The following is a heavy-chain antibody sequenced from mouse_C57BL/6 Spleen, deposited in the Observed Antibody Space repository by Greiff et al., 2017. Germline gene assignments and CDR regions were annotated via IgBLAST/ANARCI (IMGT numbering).Heavy chain of an antibody. D-gene: IGHD4-1*01. J-gene: IGHJ4*01. CDR2: INPSTGGT. Sequence: VQLQQSGPELVKPGASVKISCKASGYSFTGYYMNWVKQSPEKSLEWIGEINPSTGGTTYNQKFKAKATLTVDKSSSTAYMQLKSLTSEDSAVYYCARRLGLYAMDYWGQGTSVTVSS. CDR1: GYSFTGYY. V-gene: IGHV1-42*01. CDR3: ARRLGLYAMDY.